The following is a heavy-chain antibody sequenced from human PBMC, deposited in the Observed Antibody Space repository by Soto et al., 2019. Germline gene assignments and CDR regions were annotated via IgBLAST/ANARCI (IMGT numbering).Heavy chain of an antibody. CDR2: ISAYNGNT. CDR1: GYTFSSYH. CDR3: ARDLPPVDY. J-gene: IGHJ4*02. Sequence: QLQLVQSGAEVKKPGASVKVSCKASGYTFSSYHITWVRQAPGQGLEWMGWISAYNGNTNYEQNLHGRVTKTTDPSTSTAYMELRSLRSDDKAMYYCARDLPPVDYWGQGTLVTVSS. V-gene: IGHV1-18*01.